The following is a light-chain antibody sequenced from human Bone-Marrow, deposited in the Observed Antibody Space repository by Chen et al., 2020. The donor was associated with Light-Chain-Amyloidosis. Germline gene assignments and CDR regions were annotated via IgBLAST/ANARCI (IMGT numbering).Light chain of an antibody. J-gene: IGLJ1*01. V-gene: IGLV2-18*02. Sequence: QSALTQPPSVSGSPGQSVTISCTGSSSDVGTYTRVSWYQQSPGTAPKLLLYEVSYRPSGVPERFSGSKSGNTASLTISVLQAEYEADYFCSSYTSSSTRYVFGTGTTVTVL. CDR3: SSYTSSSTRYV. CDR1: SSDVGTYTR. CDR2: EVS.